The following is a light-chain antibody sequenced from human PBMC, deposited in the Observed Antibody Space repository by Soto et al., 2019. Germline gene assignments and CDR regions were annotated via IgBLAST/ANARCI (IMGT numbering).Light chain of an antibody. CDR1: QSVSSNY. Sequence: EVMLTQSTGTLSLSPGERATLSCRASQSVSSNYLAWYQQKSGQAPRLLIYGASNRATGIPDRFSGSGSGTDFTLTIRRLEPEDFAVYYCQQYDTSPRTLGPATKVEFK. CDR2: GAS. CDR3: QQYDTSPRT. J-gene: IGKJ1*01. V-gene: IGKV3-20*01.